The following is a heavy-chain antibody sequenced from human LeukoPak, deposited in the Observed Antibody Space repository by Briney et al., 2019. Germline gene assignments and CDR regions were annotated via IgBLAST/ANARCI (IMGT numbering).Heavy chain of an antibody. CDR2: ISGSGGST. CDR3: AKDIVVVRDIYYYGMDV. Sequence: GGSLRLSCAASGFTFSSYAMSWVRQAPGKGLEWVSAISGSGGSTYYADSVKRRFTISRDNSKNTLYLQMNSLRAEDTAVYYCAKDIVVVRDIYYYGMDVWGKGTTVTVSS. V-gene: IGHV3-23*01. D-gene: IGHD2-15*01. J-gene: IGHJ6*04. CDR1: GFTFSSYA.